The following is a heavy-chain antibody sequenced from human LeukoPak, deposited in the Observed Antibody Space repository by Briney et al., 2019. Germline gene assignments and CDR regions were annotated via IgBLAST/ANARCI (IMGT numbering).Heavy chain of an antibody. CDR2: ISSSGSTI. V-gene: IGHV3-48*03. D-gene: IGHD6-19*01. Sequence: PGGSLRLSSAASGFTFSSYEMNWVRQAPGKGLEWVSYISSSGSTIYYADSVKGRFTISRDNAKNSLYLQMNGLRAEDTAVYYCASAVVSGWYFLDYWGQGTLVTVSS. CDR3: ASAVVSGWYFLDY. CDR1: GFTFSSYE. J-gene: IGHJ4*02.